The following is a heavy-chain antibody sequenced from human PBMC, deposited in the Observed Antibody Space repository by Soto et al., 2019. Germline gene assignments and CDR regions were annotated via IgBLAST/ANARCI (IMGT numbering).Heavy chain of an antibody. Sequence: QVQLVQSGAEVNKPGSSVKGSCKASGNTFSNYAISWVRQAPGQGLEWMGGIIPTFGSTNYAQKFQGRVTIKADKTTNKADIELSSLRSVDTAVDYCSRDRRHCSRTSCFSGVDNYFDSWGQRNLVTVYS. CDR2: IIPTFGST. V-gene: IGHV1-69*06. J-gene: IGHJ4*02. D-gene: IGHD2-2*01. CDR1: GNTFSNYA. CDR3: SRDRRHCSRTSCFSGVDNYFDS.